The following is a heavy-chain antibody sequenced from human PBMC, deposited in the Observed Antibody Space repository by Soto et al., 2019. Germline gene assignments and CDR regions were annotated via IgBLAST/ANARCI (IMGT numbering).Heavy chain of an antibody. J-gene: IGHJ4*02. V-gene: IGHV3-21*01. Sequence: EVQLVESGGGLVKPGGSLRLSCAASGFTFSSYSMNWVRQAPGKGLEWVSSISSSSSYIYYADSVKGRFAIFRDNAKNSLYLQMNSLRAGETAVYYCARDKIAAAATFHYWGQGTLVTVSS. D-gene: IGHD6-13*01. CDR1: GFTFSSYS. CDR2: ISSSSSYI. CDR3: ARDKIAAAATFHY.